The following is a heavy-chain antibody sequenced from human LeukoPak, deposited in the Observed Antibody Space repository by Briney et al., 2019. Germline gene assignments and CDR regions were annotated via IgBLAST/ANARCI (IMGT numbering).Heavy chain of an antibody. CDR3: AKESGYDVDFDY. Sequence: GGSLRLSCAASGFAFTSHAMSWVRQAPGKGLEWVSIISGSGDSTYYADSVKGRFTISRDNSKNTLYLQMNSLRADDTAVYYCAKESGYDVDFDYWGQGTLVTVSS. CDR1: GFAFTSHA. D-gene: IGHD5-12*01. J-gene: IGHJ4*02. CDR2: ISGSGDST. V-gene: IGHV3-23*01.